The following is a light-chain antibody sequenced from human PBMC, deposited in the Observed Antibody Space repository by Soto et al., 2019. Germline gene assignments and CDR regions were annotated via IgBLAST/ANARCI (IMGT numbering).Light chain of an antibody. CDR1: QSVSRY. Sequence: EIVLTQSPATLSLSPGERATLSCRASQSVSRYLAWYQQKPGQAPRLLIYDTSTRATGIPDRFSGSGSGTDFTLTISSLEPEDFAVYYCQQRRNLLSFGGGTKVDIK. CDR2: DTS. J-gene: IGKJ4*01. V-gene: IGKV3-11*01. CDR3: QQRRNLLS.